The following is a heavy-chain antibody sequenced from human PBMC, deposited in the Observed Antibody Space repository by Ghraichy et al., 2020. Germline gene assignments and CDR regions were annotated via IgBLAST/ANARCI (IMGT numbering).Heavy chain of an antibody. V-gene: IGHV4-39*01. CDR1: GGSISSSKYY. CDR2: IYYSGST. CDR3: ARQIIIEYSIPRTYGSYYYGMDV. D-gene: IGHD5-18*01. J-gene: IGHJ6*02. Sequence: SETLSLTCTVSGGSISSSKYYWGWIRQPPGKGLEWTGSIYYSGSTYYNPSLKSRVTISVDTSKNQFSLKLSSVTAADTAVYYCARQIIIEYSIPRTYGSYYYGMDVWGQGTTVTASS.